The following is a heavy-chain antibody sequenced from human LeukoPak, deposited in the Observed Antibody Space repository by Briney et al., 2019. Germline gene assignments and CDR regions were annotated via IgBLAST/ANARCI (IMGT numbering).Heavy chain of an antibody. CDR1: GYTFTGHY. CDR3: ATDDESRANFDF. CDR2: FKPNSGDT. J-gene: IGHJ4*02. V-gene: IGHV1-2*02. Sequence: GASVKGSCMASGYTFTGHYMQWGRRAPGQGLEWRGWFKPNSGDTNYAQEFQGRFTMTWDTSISTAYMELTSLRSDDTAVYYCATDDESRANFDFWGQGTLVTVSS.